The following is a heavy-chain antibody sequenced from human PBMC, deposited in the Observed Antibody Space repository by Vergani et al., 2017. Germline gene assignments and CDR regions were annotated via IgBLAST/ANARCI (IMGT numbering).Heavy chain of an antibody. D-gene: IGHD5-18*01. V-gene: IGHV4-34*01. J-gene: IGHJ4*02. CDR1: GGSFSGYY. CDR2: INHSGST. CDR3: AKGYSYGSRDY. Sequence: QVQLQQWGAGLLKPSETLSLTCAVYGGSFSGYYWSWIRQPPGKGLDWIGEINHSGSTNYNPSLKSRVTISVDTAKNQFSLKLSSVTAADTAVYYCAKGYSYGSRDYWGQGTLVTVSS.